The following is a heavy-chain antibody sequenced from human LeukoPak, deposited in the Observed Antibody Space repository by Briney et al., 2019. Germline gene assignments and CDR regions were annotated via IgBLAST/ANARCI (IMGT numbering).Heavy chain of an antibody. CDR2: IYSGGST. CDR1: GFTVSSNY. CDR3: AREVGPYDSSGSFDY. J-gene: IGHJ4*02. Sequence: PGGSLRLSCAASGFTVSSNYMSRVRQAPGKGLEWVSVIYSGGSTYYADSVKGRFTISRGNSKNTLYLQMNSLRAEDTAVYYCAREVGPYDSSGSFDYWGQGTLVTVSS. V-gene: IGHV3-66*02. D-gene: IGHD3-22*01.